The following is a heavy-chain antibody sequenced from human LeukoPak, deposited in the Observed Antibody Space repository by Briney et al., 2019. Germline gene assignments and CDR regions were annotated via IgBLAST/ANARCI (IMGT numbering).Heavy chain of an antibody. CDR2: LGSTAYGGTT. CDR1: GFTFSNYP. Sequence: GGSLRLSCTTSGFTFSNYPMSWVRQAPGKGLEWLALLGSTAYGGTTKYAASVKGRFTISRDDSKSIAYLQMNSLKTEDTAVYYCTRPYYDYLTGYYSDYWGQGTLVTVSS. J-gene: IGHJ4*02. V-gene: IGHV3-49*04. D-gene: IGHD3-9*01. CDR3: TRPYYDYLTGYYSDY.